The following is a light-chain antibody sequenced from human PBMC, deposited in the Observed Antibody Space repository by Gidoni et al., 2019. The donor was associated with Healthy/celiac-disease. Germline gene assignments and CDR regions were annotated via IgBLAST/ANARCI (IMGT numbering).Light chain of an antibody. Sequence: QSALTQPASVSWSPGQSITISCTGTSSDVGGYNYVSWYQQHPGKAPKLMIYEVSNRPSGVPDRFSGSKSGNTASLTISGLQAEDEADYYCSSYTSSSTLVVFGGGTKLTVL. V-gene: IGLV2-14*01. J-gene: IGLJ2*01. CDR1: SSDVGGYNY. CDR3: SSYTSSSTLVV. CDR2: EVS.